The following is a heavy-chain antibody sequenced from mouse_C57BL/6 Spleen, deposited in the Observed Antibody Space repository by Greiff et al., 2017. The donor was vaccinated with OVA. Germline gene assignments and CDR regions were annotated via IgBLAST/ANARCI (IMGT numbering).Heavy chain of an antibody. CDR3: AREGRGYFDV. J-gene: IGHJ1*03. Sequence: EVMLVESEGGLVQPGSSMKLSCTASGFTFSDYYMAWVRQVPEKGLEWVANINYDGSSTYYLDSLKSRFINSRDNAKNILYLQMSSLKSEDTATYYCAREGRGYFDVWGTGTTVNVSS. V-gene: IGHV5-16*01. CDR1: GFTFSDYY. CDR2: INYDGSST.